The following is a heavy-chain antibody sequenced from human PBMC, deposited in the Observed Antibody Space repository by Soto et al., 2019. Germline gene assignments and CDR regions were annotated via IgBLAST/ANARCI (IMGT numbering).Heavy chain of an antibody. J-gene: IGHJ1*01. CDR1: GYTFTHYH. Sequence: GASVKVSCKASGYTFTHYHVYWVRQAPGRGLEWLGMINPSGGSTTYAQNLQGRVTMTRDTSTNTVCMELSSLRSEDTAVYYCAREAINSSGYSRYFQHWGQGTLVTVSS. CDR3: AREAINSSGYSRYFQH. V-gene: IGHV1-46*01. CDR2: INPSGGST. D-gene: IGHD3-22*01.